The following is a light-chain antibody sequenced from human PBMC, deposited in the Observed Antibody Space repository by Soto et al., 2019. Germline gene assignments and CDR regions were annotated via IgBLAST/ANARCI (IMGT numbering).Light chain of an antibody. V-gene: IGKV3D-20*02. Sequence: VMTQSPATLSVSTGERATRSCRASQSVSSSYLAWYQQKPGQAPRLLIYDASTRATGIPARFSGSGSGTDFTLTITSLEPEDFAVYYCQQRSNWPPTFGQGTKVDI. CDR1: QSVSSSY. CDR2: DAS. CDR3: QQRSNWPPT. J-gene: IGKJ1*01.